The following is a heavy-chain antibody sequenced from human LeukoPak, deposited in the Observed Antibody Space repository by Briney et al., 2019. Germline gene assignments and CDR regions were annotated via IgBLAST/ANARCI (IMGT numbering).Heavy chain of an antibody. D-gene: IGHD6-13*01. CDR1: GGSISSGGYY. V-gene: IGHV4-30-2*01. CDR3: ARASSSSWYPYYMDV. CDR2: IYHSGST. Sequence: PSETLSLTCTVSGGSISSGGYYWSWIRQPPGKGLEWIGYIYHSGSTYYNPSLKSRVTISVDRSKNQFSLKLSSVAAADTAVYYCARASSSSWYPYYMDVWGKGTTVTVSS. J-gene: IGHJ6*03.